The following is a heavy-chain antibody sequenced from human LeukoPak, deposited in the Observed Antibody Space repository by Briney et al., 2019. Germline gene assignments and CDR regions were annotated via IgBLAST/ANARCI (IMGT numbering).Heavy chain of an antibody. CDR2: IYYSGST. V-gene: IGHV4-59*08. D-gene: IGHD2-15*01. CDR1: GGSISSYY. Sequence: SETLSLTCTVSGGSISSYYWSWIRQPPGKGLEWIGYIYYSGSTNYNPSLKSRVTISVDTSKNQFSLKLSSVTAADTAVYYCARHYGRNYFDYWGQGTLVTVSS. CDR3: ARHYGRNYFDY. J-gene: IGHJ4*02.